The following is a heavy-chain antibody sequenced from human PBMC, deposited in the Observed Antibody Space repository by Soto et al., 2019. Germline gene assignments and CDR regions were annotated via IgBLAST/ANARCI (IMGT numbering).Heavy chain of an antibody. CDR1: GFTFSRYG. CDR3: AKNLLEEPADYYDTKADALDT. CDR2: ISYDGSRT. D-gene: IGHD3-22*01. V-gene: IGHV3-30*02. Sequence: GGSLRLSCAASGFTFSRYGVHWVRQAPGKGLEWVSFISYDGSRTYYADSVKGRFTISRDNSKNTVFLQMDSLRAEDTAVYYCAKNLLEEPADYYDTKADALDTWGQGTMVTVSS. J-gene: IGHJ3*02.